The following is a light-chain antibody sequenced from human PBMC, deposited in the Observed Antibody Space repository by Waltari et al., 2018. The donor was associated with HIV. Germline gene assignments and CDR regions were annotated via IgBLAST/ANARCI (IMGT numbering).Light chain of an antibody. Sequence: SYELTQPPSVSLSPGQTAIITCSGDKLGDKYASWYQQRPGQSPVLVIYEDVKRPSGIPERFSGSNSGNTATLTISGTQAMDESDYYCQAWDSHNVIFGGGTKLTVL. V-gene: IGLV3-1*01. J-gene: IGLJ2*01. CDR2: EDV. CDR3: QAWDSHNVI. CDR1: KLGDKY.